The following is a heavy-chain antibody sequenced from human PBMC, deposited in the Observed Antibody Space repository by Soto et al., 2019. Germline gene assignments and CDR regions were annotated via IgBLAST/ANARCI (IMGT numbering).Heavy chain of an antibody. CDR2: ISAYNGNT. J-gene: IGHJ6*02. CDR3: ARGLLGLVRGVISYYYYFYGMDV. CDR1: GYTFTSYG. D-gene: IGHD3-10*01. V-gene: IGHV1-18*04. Sequence: QVQLVQSGAEVKKPGASVKVSCKASGYTFTSYGISWVRQAPGQGLEWMGWISAYNGNTNYAQKLQGRVTMTTDTATNTGYMELRSRGSDDTAVYYCARGLLGLVRGVISYYYYFYGMDVWGQGTTVTVSS.